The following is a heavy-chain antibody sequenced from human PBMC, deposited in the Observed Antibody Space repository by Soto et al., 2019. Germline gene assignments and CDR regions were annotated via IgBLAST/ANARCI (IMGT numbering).Heavy chain of an antibody. D-gene: IGHD1-7*01. CDR2: IRNIANSYTT. CDR3: ARRITGTPPADGGS. J-gene: IGHJ5*02. Sequence: EVQLVESGGDLVQPGGSLRLSCAVSGFTFSDHYMDWVRQAPGKGLEWVGRIRNIANSYTTDYAASVKGRFTISRDDSKNSLYLQTNSLKTEDTAIYYCARRITGTPPADGGSWGQGTLVTVSS. V-gene: IGHV3-72*01. CDR1: GFTFSDHY.